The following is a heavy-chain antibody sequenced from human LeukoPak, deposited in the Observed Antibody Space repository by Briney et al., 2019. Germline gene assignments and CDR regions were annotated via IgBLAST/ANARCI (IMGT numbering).Heavy chain of an antibody. J-gene: IGHJ2*01. CDR2: LNQDGSEK. Sequence: GGSLRLSCAVSGLTFSNYWMSWVRQAPGKGLEWLANLNQDGSEKYYVDSVKGRFTISRDNAKNSLYLELNSLRAEDTAVYYCTTVTTGCFDLWGRGTLVTVSS. CDR1: GLTFSNYW. D-gene: IGHD4-17*01. CDR3: TTVTTGCFDL. V-gene: IGHV3-7*01.